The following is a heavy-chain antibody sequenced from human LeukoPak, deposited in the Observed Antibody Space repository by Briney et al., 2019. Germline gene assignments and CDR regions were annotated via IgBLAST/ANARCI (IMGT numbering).Heavy chain of an antibody. J-gene: IGHJ6*03. D-gene: IGHD4-11*01. CDR3: ARDSNSHLYSYFSMDV. CDR1: GGSVSSYY. Sequence: PSDTLSLTCTVSGGSVSSYYWNWVRQTPGKGLEWIGYISHTDTIAYGPSLRSRVTMSLDTSMNQFSLKVHSVTAADTGVYYCARDSNSHLYSYFSMDVWGKGTTVTVSS. CDR2: ISHTDTI. V-gene: IGHV4-59*02.